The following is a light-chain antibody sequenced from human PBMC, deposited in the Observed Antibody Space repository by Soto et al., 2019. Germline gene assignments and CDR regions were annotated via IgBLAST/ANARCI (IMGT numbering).Light chain of an antibody. Sequence: ELVMTQFHAPMSGSPGEMATSSCRASRNVGSKLAWYMQKPGQAPRLLISGASTRDAEVPSRFSGSGSGTKFILTISSLQSEDFAFYYCQQYDSWPGTFGQGTKVDIK. CDR1: RNVGSK. CDR2: GAS. CDR3: QQYDSWPGT. J-gene: IGKJ1*01. V-gene: IGKV3-15*01.